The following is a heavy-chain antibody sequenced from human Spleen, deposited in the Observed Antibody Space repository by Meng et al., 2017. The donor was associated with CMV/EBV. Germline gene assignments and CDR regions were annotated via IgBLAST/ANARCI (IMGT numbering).Heavy chain of an antibody. CDR1: GGSISSSNW. V-gene: IGHV4-4*02. D-gene: IGHD3-10*01. CDR2: IHHSGST. CDR3: ARKRGYYQYYGMDV. Sequence: SETLSLTCAVSGGSISSSNWWSWVRQSPGKGLEWIGEIHHSGSTNYNPSFKSRVTISLDKSKNQFSLKLSSVTAADTAVYYCARKRGYYQYYGMDVWGRGTTVTVSS. J-gene: IGHJ6*02.